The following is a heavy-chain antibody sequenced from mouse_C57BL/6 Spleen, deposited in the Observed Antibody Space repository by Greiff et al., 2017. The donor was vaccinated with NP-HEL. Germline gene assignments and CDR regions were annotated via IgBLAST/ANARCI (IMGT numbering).Heavy chain of an antibody. V-gene: IGHV14-4*01. CDR2: IDPENGDT. J-gene: IGHJ3*01. Sequence: EVQGVESGAELVRPGASVKLSCTASGFNIKDDYMHWVKQRPEQGLEWIGWIDPENGDTEYASKFQGKATITADTSSNTAYLQLSSLTSEDTAVYYCTTGDYYGSRAYWGQGTLVTVSA. CDR1: GFNIKDDY. D-gene: IGHD1-1*01. CDR3: TTGDYYGSRAY.